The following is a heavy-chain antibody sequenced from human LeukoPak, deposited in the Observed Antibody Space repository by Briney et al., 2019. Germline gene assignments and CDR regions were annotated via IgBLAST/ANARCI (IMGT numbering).Heavy chain of an antibody. Sequence: GGSLRLSCAASGFRFSSYAMNWVPQAPGKGLEWVSGISGSGATAFYADSVKGRFTISRDNSKNTLYLRLNSLRAEDTAVYYCAKDPHYDSSGYYYYPPDYWGQGTLVTVSS. CDR2: ISGSGATA. V-gene: IGHV3-23*01. D-gene: IGHD3-22*01. J-gene: IGHJ4*02. CDR1: GFRFSSYA. CDR3: AKDPHYDSSGYYYYPPDY.